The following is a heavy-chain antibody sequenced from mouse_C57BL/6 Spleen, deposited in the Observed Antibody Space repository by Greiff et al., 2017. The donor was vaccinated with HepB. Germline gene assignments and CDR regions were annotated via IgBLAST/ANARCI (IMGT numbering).Heavy chain of an antibody. CDR1: GYSITSDY. CDR2: ISYSGST. D-gene: IGHD2-3*01. CDR3: ARLYGYYGRFDY. Sequence: EVTLVESGPGLAKPSQTLSLTCSVTGYSITSDYWNWIRKFPGNKLEYMGYISYSGSTYYNPSLKIRISITRDTSKNQNYLQLNSVTTEDTATYYCARLYGYYGRFDYWGQGTTLTVSS. V-gene: IGHV3-8*01. J-gene: IGHJ2*01.